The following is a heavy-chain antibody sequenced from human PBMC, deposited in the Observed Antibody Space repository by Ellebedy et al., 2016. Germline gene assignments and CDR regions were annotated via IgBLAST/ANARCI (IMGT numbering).Heavy chain of an antibody. CDR3: ARDRGIDAFDI. D-gene: IGHD3-16*01. J-gene: IGHJ3*02. Sequence: GESLKISXAASGFTFSSYSMNWVRQAPGKGLEWVSSISSSSSYIYYADSVKGRFTISRDNAKNSLYLQMNSLRAEDTAVYYCARDRGIDAFDIWGQGTMVTVSS. CDR1: GFTFSSYS. V-gene: IGHV3-21*01. CDR2: ISSSSSYI.